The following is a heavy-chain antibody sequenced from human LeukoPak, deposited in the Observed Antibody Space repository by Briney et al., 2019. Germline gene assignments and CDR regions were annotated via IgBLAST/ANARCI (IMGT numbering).Heavy chain of an antibody. Sequence: GASVKVSCKASGGTFSSYAISWVRQAPGQGLEWTGGIIPIFGTANYAQKFQGRVTITADESTSTAYMELSSLRSEDTAVYYCARAKTPDYGDSPAYFDYWGQGTLVTVSS. CDR1: GGTFSSYA. D-gene: IGHD4-17*01. V-gene: IGHV1-69*13. J-gene: IGHJ4*02. CDR3: ARAKTPDYGDSPAYFDY. CDR2: IIPIFGTA.